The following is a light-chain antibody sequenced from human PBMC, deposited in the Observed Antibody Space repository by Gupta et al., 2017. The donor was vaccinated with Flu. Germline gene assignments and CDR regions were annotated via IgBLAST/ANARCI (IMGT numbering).Light chain of an antibody. Sequence: EIVMTQSPATLSVSPGERATLSCRASQSLNNKGAWYQQKPGLAPRLLIYDVSISGSGSGTEFTLTISSLESEDSAVYYCQQYTDWPPWTFGQGTSVEFK. CDR3: QQYTDWPPWT. CDR1: QSLNNK. J-gene: IGKJ1*01. V-gene: IGKV3-15*01. CDR2: DVS.